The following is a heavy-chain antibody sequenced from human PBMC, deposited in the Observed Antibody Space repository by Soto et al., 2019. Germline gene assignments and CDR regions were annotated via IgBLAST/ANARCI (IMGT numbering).Heavy chain of an antibody. CDR1: GFTFSSYG. CDR3: AKEKAVAATFDY. V-gene: IGHV3-30*18. CDR2: ISYDGSNK. Sequence: ESGGGVVQPGRSLRLSCAASGFTFSSYGMHWVRQAPGKGLEWVAVISYDGSNKYYADSVKGRFTISRDNSKNTLYLQMNSLRAEDTAVYYCAKEKAVAATFDYWGQETLVTVSS. D-gene: IGHD6-19*01. J-gene: IGHJ4*02.